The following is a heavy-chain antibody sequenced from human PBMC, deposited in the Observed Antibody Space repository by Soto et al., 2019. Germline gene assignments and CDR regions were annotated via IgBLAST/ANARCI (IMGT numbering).Heavy chain of an antibody. CDR1: GFTFSNAW. CDR3: TTGEHSGIYYDYFQH. CDR2: IKSKTDGRTT. J-gene: IGHJ1*01. D-gene: IGHD1-26*01. V-gene: IGHV3-15*01. Sequence: GGSLRLSCAASGFTFSNAWMSWVRQAPGKGLEWVGRIKSKTDGRTTDYPAPVKGRFTISRDDSKNTLYLQMNSLKTEDTDVYYYTTGEHSGIYYDYFQHWGQGTLVTVSS.